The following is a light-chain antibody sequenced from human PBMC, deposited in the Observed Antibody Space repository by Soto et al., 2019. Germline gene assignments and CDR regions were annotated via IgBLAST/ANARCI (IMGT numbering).Light chain of an antibody. V-gene: IGKV1-5*01. Sequence: IQMTQSPSTMSAPAGDRVNITCRDSQSVSTWLAWHQQKQGKAPKVXIYDASSLASGVPSRFSGSGSGTEFTLTINSLQPDDFATYYCEQAGSFTITFGQGTRLEIK. CDR1: QSVSTW. CDR3: EQAGSFTIT. J-gene: IGKJ5*01. CDR2: DAS.